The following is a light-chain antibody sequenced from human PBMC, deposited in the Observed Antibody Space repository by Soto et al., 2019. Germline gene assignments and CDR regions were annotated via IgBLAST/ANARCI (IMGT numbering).Light chain of an antibody. CDR1: QNVSSSY. V-gene: IGKV3-20*01. J-gene: IGKJ1*01. CDR2: GAS. Sequence: EKVLTQSPGTLSLSPGERATHSCRASQNVSSSYLACYQQNPGQAPRLLIYGASSRATGIPDRFSGSGSGTDFTLTISRLEPEDFAVYYCQQYGSWTFGQGTKVDNK. CDR3: QQYGSWT.